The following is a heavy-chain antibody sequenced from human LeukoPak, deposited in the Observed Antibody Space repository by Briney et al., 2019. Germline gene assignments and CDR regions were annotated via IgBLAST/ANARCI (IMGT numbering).Heavy chain of an antibody. Sequence: PSETLSLTCTVSGGSISSYYWNWIRQPPGKGLEWIGYIYYSGSTNYNPSLKSRVTISVDTSKNQFSLNLSSVTAADTAVYYCARVAVAGTGNWFDPWGQGTLVTVSS. CDR3: ARVAVAGTGNWFDP. D-gene: IGHD6-19*01. V-gene: IGHV4-59*01. CDR2: IYYSGST. J-gene: IGHJ5*02. CDR1: GGSISSYY.